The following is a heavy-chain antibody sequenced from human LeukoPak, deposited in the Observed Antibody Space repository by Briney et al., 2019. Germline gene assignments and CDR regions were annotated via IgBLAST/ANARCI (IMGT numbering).Heavy chain of an antibody. D-gene: IGHD2-15*01. J-gene: IGHJ6*03. CDR1: GFTFSSYW. CDR3: ARVLCSGGSCYSVLYYYMDV. V-gene: IGHV3-7*01. CDR2: IKQDGSEK. Sequence: PGGSLRLSCAASGFTFSSYWMSWVRQAPGKGREGVANIKQDGSEKYYVDSVKAPFTISRDNAKNSLYLQMNSLRAEDTAVYYCARVLCSGGSCYSVLYYYMDVWGKGTTVTVSS.